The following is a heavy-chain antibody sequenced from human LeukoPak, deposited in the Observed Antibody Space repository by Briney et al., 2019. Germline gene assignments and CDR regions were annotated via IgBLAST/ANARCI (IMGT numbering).Heavy chain of an antibody. Sequence: GESPKISCKGSGYSFTTYWIGWVRQMPGKGLEWMGIILPSDSDTRYSPSFQGQVTISADKSINTAFLQWSSLKASDTAMYYCARGSSAWDYSDYWGQGTPVTVSS. CDR3: ARGSSAWDYSDY. V-gene: IGHV5-51*01. J-gene: IGHJ4*02. CDR2: ILPSDSDT. D-gene: IGHD6-19*01. CDR1: GYSFTTYW.